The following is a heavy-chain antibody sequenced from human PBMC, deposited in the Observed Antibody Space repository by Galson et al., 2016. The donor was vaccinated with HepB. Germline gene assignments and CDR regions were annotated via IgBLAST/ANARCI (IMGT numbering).Heavy chain of an antibody. Sequence: SLRLSCAASGFTFTNNSMSWVRQAPGKGLEWVALISYDGSNTYYADPVKGRFTISRDDSKNTLYLQMNSLSAEDTAVYYCARDRNSGSFYAYFQHWGQGTLVTVSS. CDR2: ISYDGSNT. V-gene: IGHV3-30*03. D-gene: IGHD1-26*01. J-gene: IGHJ1*01. CDR1: GFTFTNNS. CDR3: ARDRNSGSFYAYFQH.